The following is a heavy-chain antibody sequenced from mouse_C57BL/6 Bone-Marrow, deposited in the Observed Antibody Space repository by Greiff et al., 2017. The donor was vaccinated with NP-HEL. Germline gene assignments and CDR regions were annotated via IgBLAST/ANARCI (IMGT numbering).Heavy chain of an antibody. J-gene: IGHJ4*01. V-gene: IGHV1-55*01. Sequence: VQLQQPGASVKMSCKASGYTFTSYWITWVKQRPGQGLEWNGDIYPGSGSTNYNEKFKSKATLTVDTSSSTAYMQLSSLTSEDSAVYYCARENSLTLMDSWGQVTSVTVSS. D-gene: IGHD4-1*01. CDR3: ARENSLTLMDS. CDR2: IYPGSGST. CDR1: GYTFTSYW.